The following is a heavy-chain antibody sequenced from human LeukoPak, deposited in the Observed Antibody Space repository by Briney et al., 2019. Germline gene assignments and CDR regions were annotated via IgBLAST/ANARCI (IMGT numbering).Heavy chain of an antibody. J-gene: IGHJ6*02. V-gene: IGHV3-30*18. CDR3: AKDSYSYDSSGYFTFYYYYGMDV. D-gene: IGHD3-22*01. Sequence: GGSLRLSCAASGFTFSSYGMHWVRQAPGKGLEWVAVISYDGSNKYYADSVKGRFTISRDNSKNTLYLQMNSLRAEDTAVYYCAKDSYSYDSSGYFTFYYYYGMDVWGQGTTVTVSS. CDR1: GFTFSSYG. CDR2: ISYDGSNK.